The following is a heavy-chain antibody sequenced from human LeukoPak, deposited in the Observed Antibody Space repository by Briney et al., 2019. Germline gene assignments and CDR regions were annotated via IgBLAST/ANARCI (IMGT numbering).Heavy chain of an antibody. CDR2: INEKGSIT. D-gene: IGHD3-10*01. V-gene: IGHV3-74*01. CDR1: GFTLSSYW. Sequence: PGGSLRLSCATSGFTLSSYWMHWVRQAPGKGLEWVSRINEKGSITTYADSVKGRFTVSRDNSKNTLYLQMNSLRAEDTAVYYCARDPRGVVSSSYFDSWGQGTLVTVSS. CDR3: ARDPRGVVSSSYFDS. J-gene: IGHJ4*02.